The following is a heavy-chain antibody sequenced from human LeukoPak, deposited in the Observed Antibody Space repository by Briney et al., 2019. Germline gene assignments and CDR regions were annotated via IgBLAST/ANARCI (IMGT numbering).Heavy chain of an antibody. Sequence: GASVKVSCKASGYTFTSYGISWVRQAPGQGLEWMGWISAYNGNTNYAQKFQGRVTITADESTSTAYMELSSLRSEDTAVYYCARMPRYDTEYFDYWGQGTLVTVSS. V-gene: IGHV1-18*01. D-gene: IGHD3-22*01. CDR1: GYTFTSYG. J-gene: IGHJ4*02. CDR3: ARMPRYDTEYFDY. CDR2: ISAYNGNT.